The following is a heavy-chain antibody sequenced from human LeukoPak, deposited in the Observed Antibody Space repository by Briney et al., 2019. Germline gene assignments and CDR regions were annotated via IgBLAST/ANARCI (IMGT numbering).Heavy chain of an antibody. CDR1: GFIFSSDW. D-gene: IGHD5-12*01. Sequence: GGSLRLSCVASGFIFSSDWMSWVRQAPGRGLEWLANIKEDRSEKYYVDSVKGRFTISRDNAKNSLYLQMNSLRAEDTAIYYCAVARGAWGQGTLVTVSS. CDR3: AVARGA. J-gene: IGHJ5*02. CDR2: IKEDRSEK. V-gene: IGHV3-7*01.